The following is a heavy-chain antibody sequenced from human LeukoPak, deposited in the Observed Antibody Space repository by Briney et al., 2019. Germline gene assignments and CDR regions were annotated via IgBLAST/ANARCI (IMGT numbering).Heavy chain of an antibody. Sequence: ASVKVSCKASGGTFSSYAISGVRQAPGQGLEWMGRIIPILGIANYAQKFQGRVTITADKSTSTAYMELSSLRSEDTAVYYCASSMITFGGVPYYFDYWGQGTLVTVSS. CDR3: ASSMITFGGVPYYFDY. D-gene: IGHD3-16*01. V-gene: IGHV1-69*04. CDR1: GGTFSSYA. J-gene: IGHJ4*02. CDR2: IIPILGIA.